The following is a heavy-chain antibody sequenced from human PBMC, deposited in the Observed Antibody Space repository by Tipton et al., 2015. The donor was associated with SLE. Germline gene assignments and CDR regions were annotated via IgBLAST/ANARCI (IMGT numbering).Heavy chain of an antibody. V-gene: IGHV3-64*04. CDR3: ARGFPRQWLVPGYFDY. D-gene: IGHD6-19*01. J-gene: IGHJ4*02. Sequence: SLRLSCSASGFTFSSYAMHWVRQAPGKGLEYVSAISSNGGSTYYADSVKGRFTISRDNSKNTLYLQMNSLRAEDTAVYYCARGFPRQWLVPGYFDYWGQGTLVTVSS. CDR1: GFTFSSYA. CDR2: ISSNGGST.